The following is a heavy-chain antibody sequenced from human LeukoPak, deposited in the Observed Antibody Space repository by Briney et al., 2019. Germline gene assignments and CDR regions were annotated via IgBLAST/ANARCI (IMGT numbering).Heavy chain of an antibody. D-gene: IGHD6-19*01. Sequence: PGGSLRLSCAASGFTFSSYAMNWVRQAPGKGLEWVSGIGGSGGSTYYADSVKGRFTISRDNSKNTMYLQMNSLRAEDTAVYYCAKVRSSGWYYFDYWGQGTLVTVSS. CDR3: AKVRSSGWYYFDY. V-gene: IGHV3-23*01. CDR2: IGGSGGST. CDR1: GFTFSSYA. J-gene: IGHJ4*02.